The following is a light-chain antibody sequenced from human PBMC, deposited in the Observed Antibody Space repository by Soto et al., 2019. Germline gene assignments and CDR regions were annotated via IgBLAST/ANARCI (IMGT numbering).Light chain of an antibody. Sequence: EVVMTQSPATLSVSPGERATLSGRASQSINTNLAWYQQKPGQPPRLLIYAASTRATDIPTRFSGSGSATDFTLTISSLQSEDFAVYYCQQYDKLPLYTFWQGTTLE. CDR1: QSINTN. J-gene: IGKJ2*01. CDR3: QQYDKLPLYT. V-gene: IGKV3D-15*01. CDR2: AAS.